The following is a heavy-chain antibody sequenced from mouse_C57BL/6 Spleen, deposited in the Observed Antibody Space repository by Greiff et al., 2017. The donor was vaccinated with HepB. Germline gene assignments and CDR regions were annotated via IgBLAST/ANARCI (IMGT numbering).Heavy chain of an antibody. Sequence: ESGPGLVKPSQSLSLTCSVTGYSITSGYYWNWIRQFPGNKLEWMGYISYDGSNNYNPSLKNRISITRDTSKNQFFLKLNSVTTEDTATYYCARYDYDEYYYAMDYWGQGTSVTVSS. J-gene: IGHJ4*01. D-gene: IGHD2-4*01. V-gene: IGHV3-6*01. CDR2: ISYDGSN. CDR1: GYSITSGYY. CDR3: ARYDYDEYYYAMDY.